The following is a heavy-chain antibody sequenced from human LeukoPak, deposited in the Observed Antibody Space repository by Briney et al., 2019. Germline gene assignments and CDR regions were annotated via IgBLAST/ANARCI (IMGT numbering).Heavy chain of an antibody. J-gene: IGHJ4*02. V-gene: IGHV4-34*01. D-gene: IGHD3-22*01. CDR2: INHSGST. CDR1: GGSFSGYY. Sequence: SETLSLTCAVYGGSFSGYYWSWIRQPPGKGLEWIGEINHSGSTNYNPSLKSRVTISVDTSKNQFSLKLSSVTAADTAVYYCARLRGLPKTFDYWGQGTLVTVSS. CDR3: ARLRGLPKTFDY.